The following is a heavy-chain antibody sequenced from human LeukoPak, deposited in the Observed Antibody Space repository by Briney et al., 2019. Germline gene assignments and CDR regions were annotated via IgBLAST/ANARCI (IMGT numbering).Heavy chain of an antibody. CDR2: IRSTSNDK. J-gene: IGHJ4*02. CDR1: GFTFSNYN. D-gene: IGHD3-22*01. Sequence: GGSLRLYCAASGFTFSNYNMNWVRQAPGKGLEWVSSIRSTSNDKYYADSVKGRFTVSRDNDKNSVYLQMNSLRAEDTAVYYCARAYDSDGFYYFDYWGQGSLVTVSS. CDR3: ARAYDSDGFYYFDY. V-gene: IGHV3-21*04.